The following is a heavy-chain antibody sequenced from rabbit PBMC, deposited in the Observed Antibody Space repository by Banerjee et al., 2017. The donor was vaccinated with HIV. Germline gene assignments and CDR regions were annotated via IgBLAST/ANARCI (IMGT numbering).Heavy chain of an antibody. CDR2: IYNSGSGAT. J-gene: IGHJ4*01. V-gene: IGHV1S45*01. CDR1: GSDISGYS. Sequence: QQQLEESGGGLVKPGGTLTLTCTASGSDISGYSMCWVRQAPGKGLELIACIYNSGSGATYYASWAKGRFTISKTSSTTVTLQVTSLTAADTATYFCATTGYGVSTDYKLWGPGTLVTVS. CDR3: ATTGYGVSTDYKL. D-gene: IGHD3-1*01.